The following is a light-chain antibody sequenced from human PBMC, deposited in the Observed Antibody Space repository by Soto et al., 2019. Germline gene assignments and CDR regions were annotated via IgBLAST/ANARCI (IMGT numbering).Light chain of an antibody. J-gene: IGLJ3*02. V-gene: IGLV1-40*01. CDR3: QSRDSSLSSSWV. CDR1: SSNIGADFD. Sequence: QSVLTQPPSVSGAPGQTVTISCTGSSSNIGADFDVHWYQHLPGTAPNLLISRNDNRPSGVPDRFSGSKSGTSASLAITGLQVEDEGDYYCQSRDSSLSSSWVFGGGTKLTVL. CDR2: RND.